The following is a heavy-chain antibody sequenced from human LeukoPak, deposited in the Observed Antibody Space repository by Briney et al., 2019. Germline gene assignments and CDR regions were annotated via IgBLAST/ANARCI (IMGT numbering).Heavy chain of an antibody. V-gene: IGHV3-21*01. J-gene: IGHJ3*02. D-gene: IGHD7-27*01. CDR3: ARWGRAFDI. CDR1: GFTFSSYS. Sequence: GGSLRLSCTASGFTFSSYSMNWVRQAPGKGLEWVSSISSGSTYIYYADSVKGRFTVSRDNAKNSLYLRMNSLRDEDTAVYYCARWGRAFDIWGQGTVVTVSS. CDR2: ISSGSTYI.